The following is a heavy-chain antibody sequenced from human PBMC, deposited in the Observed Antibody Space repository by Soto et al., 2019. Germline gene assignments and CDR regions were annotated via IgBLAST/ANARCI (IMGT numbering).Heavy chain of an antibody. D-gene: IGHD3-10*01. CDR2: ISGSGGST. J-gene: IGHJ6*02. CDR3: ATFTGAGPTYYYYGMDV. V-gene: IGHV3-23*01. CDR1: GFTFSSYA. Sequence: PGGSLRLSCAASGFTFSSYAMSWVRQAPGKGLEWVSAISGSGGSTYYADSVKGRFTISRDNSKNTLYLQMNSLRAEDTAVYYCATFTGAGPTYYYYGMDVWGQGTTVTVSS.